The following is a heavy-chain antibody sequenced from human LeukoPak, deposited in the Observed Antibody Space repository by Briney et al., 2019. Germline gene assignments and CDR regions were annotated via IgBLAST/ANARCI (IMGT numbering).Heavy chain of an antibody. CDR2: MNPNSGNT. CDR3: ASNYDFWSGRAVHDAFDI. D-gene: IGHD3-3*01. J-gene: IGHJ3*02. CDR1: GYTFTSYD. Sequence: WASVKVSCKASGYTFTSYDINWVRQATGQGLEWMGWMNPNSGNTGYAQKFQGRVTITRNTSISTAYMELSSLRSEDTAVYYCASNYDFWSGRAVHDAFDIWGPRDNGHRLF. V-gene: IGHV1-8*03.